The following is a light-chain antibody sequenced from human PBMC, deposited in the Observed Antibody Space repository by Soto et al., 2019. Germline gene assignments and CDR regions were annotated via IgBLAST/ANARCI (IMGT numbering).Light chain of an antibody. V-gene: IGLV1-47*01. J-gene: IGLJ1*01. CDR2: RNN. CDR1: SSNIGDNY. Sequence: QSALTQPPSASGTPGQRVVMSCSGSSSNIGDNYVYWYQQFPGMAPKLLIYRNNQRPSGVPDRFSGSKSGTSAALAISGLRSEDEADYYCSAWDDGLSGAVFGTGTKVTVL. CDR3: SAWDDGLSGAV.